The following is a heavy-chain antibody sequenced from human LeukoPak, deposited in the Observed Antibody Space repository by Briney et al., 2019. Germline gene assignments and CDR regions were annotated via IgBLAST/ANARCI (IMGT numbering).Heavy chain of an antibody. J-gene: IGHJ6*03. Sequence: PSETLSPTCTVSGGSISSGSYYWSWIRQPAGKGLEWIGRIYTSGSTNYNPSLKSRVTISVDTSKNQFSLKLSSVTAADTAVCYCARATYCYDSSGYYYPNYYYYYMDVWGKGTTVTVSS. D-gene: IGHD3-22*01. CDR1: GGSISSGSYY. CDR3: ARATYCYDSSGYYYPNYYYYYMDV. V-gene: IGHV4-61*02. CDR2: IYTSGST.